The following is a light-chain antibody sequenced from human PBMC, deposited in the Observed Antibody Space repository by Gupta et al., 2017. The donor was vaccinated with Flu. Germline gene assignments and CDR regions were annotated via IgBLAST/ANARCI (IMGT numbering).Light chain of an antibody. CDR2: AAS. CDR3: QQSDSTPYT. V-gene: IGKV1-39*01. J-gene: IGKJ2*01. Sequence: DIQMTQSPSSLSASVGDRVTITCRASQSISSYLNWYQQKPGKAPKLLIYAASSLQSGVPSRFSASGSGTDFTLTISRLQPEDFATYYCQQSDSTPYTFGQGTKLEIK. CDR1: QSISSY.